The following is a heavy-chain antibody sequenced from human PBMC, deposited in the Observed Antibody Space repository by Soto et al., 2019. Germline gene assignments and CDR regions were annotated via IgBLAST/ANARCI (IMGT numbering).Heavy chain of an antibody. V-gene: IGHV3-23*01. J-gene: IGHJ6*02. CDR2: ISGGGVRT. CDR1: GFTFSNYA. Sequence: GGSLRLSCAASGFTFSNYAMSWVRQAPGKGLEWVSAISGGGVRTYYAHSVEGRFTISRDISKSTLYLQVNSLRAEDTAVYYCAKGQESHYYYYAMDVWGQGTTVTVSS. D-gene: IGHD3-10*01. CDR3: AKGQESHYYYYAMDV.